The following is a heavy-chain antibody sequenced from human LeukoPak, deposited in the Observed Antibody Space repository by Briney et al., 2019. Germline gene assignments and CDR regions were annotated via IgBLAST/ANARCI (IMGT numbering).Heavy chain of an antibody. V-gene: IGHV3-23*01. CDR3: AKSTSGAAAAGTGYDY. J-gene: IGHJ4*02. Sequence: GGSLRLSCAASGFTFSSHAMSWVRQAPGKGLEWVSAISGSGGSTYYADSVKGRFTISRDNSKNTLYLQMNSLRAEDTAVYYCAKSTSGAAAAGTGYDYWGQGTLVTVSS. CDR1: GFTFSSHA. CDR2: ISGSGGST. D-gene: IGHD6-13*01.